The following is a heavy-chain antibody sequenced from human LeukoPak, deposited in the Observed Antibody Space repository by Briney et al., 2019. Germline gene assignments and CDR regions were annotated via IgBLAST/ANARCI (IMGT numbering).Heavy chain of an antibody. CDR1: GYTFTSYD. CDR2: MNPNSGNT. Sequence: ASVKVSCKASGYTFTSYDINWVRQATGQGLEWMGWMNPNSGNTGYAQKFQGRVTITRNTSISTAYMELSSLRAEDTAVYYCAKDRSYYYGSGSYVFDYWGQGTLVTVSS. J-gene: IGHJ4*02. CDR3: AKDRSYYYGSGSYVFDY. V-gene: IGHV1-8*03. D-gene: IGHD3-10*01.